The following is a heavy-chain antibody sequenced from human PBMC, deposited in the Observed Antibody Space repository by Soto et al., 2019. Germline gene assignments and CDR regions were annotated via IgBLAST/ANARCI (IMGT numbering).Heavy chain of an antibody. V-gene: IGHV2-5*02. J-gene: IGHJ5*02. CDR2: IYWDDDK. CDR1: GFSLSTSGVG. D-gene: IGHD3-9*01. CDR3: AHAPLFLRYFDWLLPNWFDP. Sequence: QITLKESGPTLVKPTQTLTLTCTFSGFSLSTSGVGVGWIRQPPGKALEWLALIYWDDDKRYSPSLKSRLTITKDTSKNQVVLTMTNMDPVDTATYYCAHAPLFLRYFDWLLPNWFDPWGQGTLVTVSS.